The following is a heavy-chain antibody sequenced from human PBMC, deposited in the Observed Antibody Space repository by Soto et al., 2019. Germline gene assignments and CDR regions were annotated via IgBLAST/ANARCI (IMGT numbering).Heavy chain of an antibody. J-gene: IGHJ6*02. V-gene: IGHV1-69*12. CDR3: ARGDATKIVVTTYYAMDV. D-gene: IGHD3-22*01. Sequence: QVQLVQSGAEVKKPGSSVKVSCTASGGSLSNFGISWVRQAPGQGLEWMGAIIPVFGTPNYAQKFQDRVTINADESTTTVYMEGRSMTSEDTAVYYCARGDATKIVVTTYYAMDVWGHGTTVTVSS. CDR2: IIPVFGTP. CDR1: GGSLSNFG.